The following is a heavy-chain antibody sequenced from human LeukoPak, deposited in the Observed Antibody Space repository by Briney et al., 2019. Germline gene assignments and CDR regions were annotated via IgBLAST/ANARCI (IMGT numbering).Heavy chain of an antibody. CDR2: INHSGST. V-gene: IGHV4-34*01. Sequence: PSETLSLTCAVYGGSFSGYYWSWIRQPPGKGLEWIGEINHSGSTNYNPSLKSRVTISVGTSKNQSSLKLSSVTAADTAVYYCARLGLNSSGSVGYFDYWGQGTLVTVSS. CDR3: ARLGLNSSGSVGYFDY. CDR1: GGSFSGYY. J-gene: IGHJ4*02. D-gene: IGHD6-19*01.